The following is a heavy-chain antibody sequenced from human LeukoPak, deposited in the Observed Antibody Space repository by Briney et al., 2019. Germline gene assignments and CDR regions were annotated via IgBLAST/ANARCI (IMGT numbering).Heavy chain of an antibody. V-gene: IGHV3-30-3*01. Sequence: PGGSLXLSCAASGLTFSSYAMHWVREAPGKGLEWGAVISYDGSNKYYADSVKGRFTISRDNSKNTLYLQMNSLRAEDTAVYYCASAMAYYYDSSGGWEDYWGQGTLVTVSS. CDR1: GLTFSSYA. CDR3: ASAMAYYYDSSGGWEDY. D-gene: IGHD3-22*01. CDR2: ISYDGSNK. J-gene: IGHJ4*02.